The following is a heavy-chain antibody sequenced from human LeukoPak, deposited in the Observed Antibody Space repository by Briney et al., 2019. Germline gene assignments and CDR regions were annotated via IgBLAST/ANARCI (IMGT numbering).Heavy chain of an antibody. V-gene: IGHV4-39*07. D-gene: IGHD5-12*01. CDR1: GGSISSNSDY. Sequence: ETLSLTCTVSGGSISSNSDYWGWIRQPPGKGLEWIGSIYYSGSTYYNPSLKSRVTISVDTSKNQFSLKLTSVTAADTAVYYCARVITSGYYFFDYWGQGTLVTVSS. CDR3: ARVITSGYYFFDY. J-gene: IGHJ4*02. CDR2: IYYSGST.